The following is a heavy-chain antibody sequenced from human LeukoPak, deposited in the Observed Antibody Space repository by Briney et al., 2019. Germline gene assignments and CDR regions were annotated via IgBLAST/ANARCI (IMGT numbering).Heavy chain of an antibody. CDR3: ARVGATSSFDY. CDR1: GGSFSGYY. V-gene: IGHV4-34*01. D-gene: IGHD1-26*01. J-gene: IGHJ4*02. Sequence: SETLSLTCAVYGGSFSGYYWSWIRQPPGKGLEWIGEINHSGSTNYNPSLKSRVTISVDTSKNQFSLKLTSVTAADTAVYYCARVGATSSFDYWGQGTLVTVSS. CDR2: INHSGST.